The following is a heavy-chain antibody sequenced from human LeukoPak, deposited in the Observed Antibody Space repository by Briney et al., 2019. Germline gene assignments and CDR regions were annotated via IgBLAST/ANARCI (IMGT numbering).Heavy chain of an antibody. D-gene: IGHD6-19*01. J-gene: IGHJ4*02. V-gene: IGHV4-38-2*02. CDR1: GYSISSGYY. Sequence: SETLSLTCTVSGYSISSGYYWGWIRQPPGKGLEWIGSIYHSGSTYYNPSLKSRVTISVDTSKNQFSLKLSSVTAADTAVYYCARDPVAGTQVDYWGQGTLVTVSS. CDR2: IYHSGST. CDR3: ARDPVAGTQVDY.